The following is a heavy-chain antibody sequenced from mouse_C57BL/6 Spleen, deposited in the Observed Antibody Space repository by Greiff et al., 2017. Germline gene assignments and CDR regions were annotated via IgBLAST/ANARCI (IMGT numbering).Heavy chain of an antibody. V-gene: IGHV14-4*01. J-gene: IGHJ3*01. Sequence: VQLQQSGAELVRPGASVKLSCTASGFNIKDDYMHWVQQRPEQGLEWIGWIDPENGDTEYASKFQGKATITADTSSNTAYLQLSSLTSEDTAVYYCTRGLYYSTGFAYWGQGTLVTVSA. CDR2: IDPENGDT. D-gene: IGHD2-5*01. CDR1: GFNIKDDY. CDR3: TRGLYYSTGFAY.